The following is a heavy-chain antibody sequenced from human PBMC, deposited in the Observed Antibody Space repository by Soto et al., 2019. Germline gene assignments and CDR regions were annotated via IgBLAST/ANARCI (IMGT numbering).Heavy chain of an antibody. Sequence: ASVKVSCKASGYTFTGYYVHWVREAPGQGLEWMGWVNPETGGTSYAQKFQGRVTLSRDTSINTAYLELSSLRFDDAAVYFCARERFQVISDGMDVWGQGTTVTVSS. D-gene: IGHD2-21*01. J-gene: IGHJ6*02. CDR2: VNPETGGT. V-gene: IGHV1-2*02. CDR1: GYTFTGYY. CDR3: ARERFQVISDGMDV.